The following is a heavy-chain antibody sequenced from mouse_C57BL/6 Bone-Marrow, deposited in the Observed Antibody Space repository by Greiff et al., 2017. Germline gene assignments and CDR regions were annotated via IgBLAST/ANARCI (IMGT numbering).Heavy chain of an antibody. CDR3: SQLDNCAMDY. Sequence: QVQLQQSGAELARPGASVKLSCKASGYTFTSYGISWVKQRTGQGLEWIGEIYPRTGNTYYNEKFKGKATLTADKSSSTAYMDLRSLTSEDSAVDFCSQLDNCAMDYWGQGTSVTVSS. CDR1: GYTFTSYG. CDR2: IYPRTGNT. V-gene: IGHV1-81*01. D-gene: IGHD4-1*02. J-gene: IGHJ4*01.